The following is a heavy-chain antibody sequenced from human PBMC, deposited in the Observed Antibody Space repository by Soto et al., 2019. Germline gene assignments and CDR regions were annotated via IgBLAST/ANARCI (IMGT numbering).Heavy chain of an antibody. CDR2: IYYSGST. D-gene: IGHD1-20*01. CDR3: ARVVSTGYYFDY. J-gene: IGHJ4*02. Sequence: SETLSLTCTVSGGSVSSGSYYWSWIRQPPGKGLEWIGYIYYSGSTNYNPSLKSRVTVSVDTSKNQFSLKLSSVTAADTAVYYCARVVSTGYYFDYWGQGTLVTVSS. V-gene: IGHV4-61*01. CDR1: GGSVSSGSYY.